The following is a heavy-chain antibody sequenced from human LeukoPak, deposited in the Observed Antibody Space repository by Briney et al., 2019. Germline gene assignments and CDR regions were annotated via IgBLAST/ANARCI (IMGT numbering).Heavy chain of an antibody. Sequence: SETLSLTCTVSGGSISSYYWSWIRQPPGKGLEWIGYIYYSGSTNYNPSLKSRVTISVDTSKNQFSLKLSSVTAADTAVYYCARHVRPYSSWYGSNWFDPWGQGTLVTVSS. V-gene: IGHV4-59*08. J-gene: IGHJ5*02. D-gene: IGHD6-13*01. CDR3: ARHVRPYSSWYGSNWFDP. CDR2: IYYSGST. CDR1: GGSISSYY.